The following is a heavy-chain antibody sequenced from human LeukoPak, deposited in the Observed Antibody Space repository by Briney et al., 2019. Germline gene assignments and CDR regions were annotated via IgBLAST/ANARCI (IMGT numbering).Heavy chain of an antibody. Sequence: SETLSLTCSVSGGSVSSYYWSWIRQSPGKGLEWIGYIYYSGSTNYNPPLKSRATISVDTSKNQFSLRLSSVTAADTAVYYCARDYGSGSYYLDYWGQGTLVTVSS. V-gene: IGHV4-59*02. D-gene: IGHD3-10*01. CDR1: GGSVSSYY. CDR2: IYYSGST. CDR3: ARDYGSGSYYLDY. J-gene: IGHJ4*02.